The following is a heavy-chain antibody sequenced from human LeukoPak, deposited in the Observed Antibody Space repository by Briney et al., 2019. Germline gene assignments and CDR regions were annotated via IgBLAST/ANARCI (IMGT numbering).Heavy chain of an antibody. D-gene: IGHD6-13*01. Sequence: PSETLSLTCTVSGGSISSNNYFWGWIRQPPGKGLEWIGSIYYSGSTHYNPSLKSRVTISVDTSKNQFSLKLSSVTAADTAVYYCARLLIAAANYWGQGTLVTVSS. CDR3: ARLLIAAANY. CDR2: IYYSGST. J-gene: IGHJ4*02. CDR1: GGSISSNNYF. V-gene: IGHV4-39*01.